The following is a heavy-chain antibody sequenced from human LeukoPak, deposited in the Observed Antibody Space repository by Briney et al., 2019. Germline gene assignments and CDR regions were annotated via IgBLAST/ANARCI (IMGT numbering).Heavy chain of an antibody. J-gene: IGHJ4*02. CDR3: AREIVVPISVLDY. Sequence: SETLSLTCTVSGGSISSSSYYWGWIRQPPGKGLEWIGSIYYSGSTYYNPSLKSRVTISVDTSKNQFSLKLSSVTAVDTAVYYCAREIVVPISVLDYWGQGTLVTVSS. CDR2: IYYSGST. CDR1: GGSISSSSYY. V-gene: IGHV4-39*02. D-gene: IGHD3-22*01.